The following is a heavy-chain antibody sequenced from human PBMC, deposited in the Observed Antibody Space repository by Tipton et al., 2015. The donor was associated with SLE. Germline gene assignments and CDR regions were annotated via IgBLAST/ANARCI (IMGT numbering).Heavy chain of an antibody. CDR2: ISSSSSYI. D-gene: IGHD6-19*01. Sequence: SLRLSCAASGFTFSSYSMNWVRQAPGKGLEWVSSISSSSSYIYYADSVKGRFTISRDNAKNSLYLQMNSLRAEDTAVYYCARVGWDSTHGLDYYYYMDVWGKGTTVTVSS. J-gene: IGHJ6*03. V-gene: IGHV3-21*01. CDR1: GFTFSSYS. CDR3: ARVGWDSTHGLDYYYYMDV.